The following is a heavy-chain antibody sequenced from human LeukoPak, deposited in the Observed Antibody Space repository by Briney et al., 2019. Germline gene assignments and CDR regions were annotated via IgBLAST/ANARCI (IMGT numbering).Heavy chain of an antibody. J-gene: IGHJ5*02. Sequence: SETLSLTCAVSGYSISSGSYWGWIRQPPGKGLEWIGSIYHSGSTYYYPSLKSRVTISVDTSKNQLSLKVSSVTAADTAVYYCARVGGPFDAWGQGTLVTVSS. CDR1: GYSISSGSY. CDR2: IYHSGST. CDR3: ARVGGPFDA. V-gene: IGHV4-38-2*01.